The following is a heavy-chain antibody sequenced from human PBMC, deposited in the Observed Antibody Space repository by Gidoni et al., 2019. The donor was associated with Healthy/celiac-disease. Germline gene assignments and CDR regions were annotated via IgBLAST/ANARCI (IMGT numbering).Heavy chain of an antibody. V-gene: IGHV4-34*01. Sequence: QVQLQQWGAGLLKPSETLSLTCAVHGRSFSGYYWSWIRQPPGKGLEWIGEINHSGSTNYNPSLKSRVTISVDTSKNQFSLKLSSVTAADTAVYYCARGRGYSPNWFDPWGQGTLVTVSS. D-gene: IGHD5-18*01. CDR1: GRSFSGYY. CDR3: ARGRGYSPNWFDP. J-gene: IGHJ5*02. CDR2: INHSGST.